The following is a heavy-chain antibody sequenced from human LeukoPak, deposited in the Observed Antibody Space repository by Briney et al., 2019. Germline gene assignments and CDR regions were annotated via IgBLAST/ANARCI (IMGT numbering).Heavy chain of an antibody. J-gene: IGHJ2*01. CDR1: GVSISTYS. D-gene: IGHD1-26*01. CDR2: ISYSGST. CDR3: ATDGNFDL. Sequence: SETLSLTCTVSGVSISTYSWSWIRQPPGKGLEWIVYISYSGSTSYNPSLRSRVTISVDTSKNQFSLKLSSVTAADTAVYYCATDGNFDLWGRGTLVTVSS. V-gene: IGHV4-59*01.